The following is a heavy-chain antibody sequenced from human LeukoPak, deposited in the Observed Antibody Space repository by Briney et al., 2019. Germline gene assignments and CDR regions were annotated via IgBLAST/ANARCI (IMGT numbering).Heavy chain of an antibody. D-gene: IGHD3-16*02. CDR3: ASLSYFYYYMDV. CDR2: IYFSGST. Sequence: SETLSLTCTVSGGSISSSSYYWGWIRQPPGKGLEWIGSIYFSGSTYYNPSLKSRVTISVDTSKNQFFLKLSSVTAADTAVYYCASLSYFYYYMDVWGKGTTVTVSS. J-gene: IGHJ6*03. V-gene: IGHV4-39*07. CDR1: GGSISSSSYY.